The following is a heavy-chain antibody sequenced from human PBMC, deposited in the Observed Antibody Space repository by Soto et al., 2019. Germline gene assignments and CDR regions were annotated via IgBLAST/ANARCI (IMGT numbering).Heavy chain of an antibody. CDR3: ARAPGNERLDY. D-gene: IGHD1-1*01. CDR2: IYHSGDT. Sequence: QVQLQESGPGLVKPSQTLSLTCTVSGAYVNTGGYYWSWVRQYPGKGLEWIGYIYHSGDTYYNPSLKSRLTISVETSKNHLSLSLISVAVADTAVYYCARAPGNERLDYWGQGTLVIVSS. CDR1: GAYVNTGGYY. V-gene: IGHV4-31*03. J-gene: IGHJ4*02.